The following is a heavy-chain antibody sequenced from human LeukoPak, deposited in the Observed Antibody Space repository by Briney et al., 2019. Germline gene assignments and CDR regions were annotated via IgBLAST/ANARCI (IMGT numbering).Heavy chain of an antibody. J-gene: IGHJ4*02. Sequence: PSETLSLTCAVYGGSFSGYYWSWIRQPPGKGLEWIGEINHSGCTNYNPSLKSRVTISVDTSKNQFSLKLSSVTAADTAVYYCARGDATGFRYWGQGTLVTVSS. CDR1: GGSFSGYY. V-gene: IGHV4-34*01. CDR3: ARGDATGFRY. CDR2: INHSGCT. D-gene: IGHD3-3*01.